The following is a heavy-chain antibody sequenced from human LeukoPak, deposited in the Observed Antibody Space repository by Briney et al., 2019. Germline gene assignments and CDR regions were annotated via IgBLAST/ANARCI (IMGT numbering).Heavy chain of an antibody. V-gene: IGHV4-34*01. Sequence: SETLSLTCAVYGGSFSGYYWSWIRQPPGEGLEWIGEINHSGSTNYNPSLKSRVAISVDTSKNQFSLKLSSVTAADTAVYYCARNDSSGYFDYWGQGTLVTVSS. D-gene: IGHD3-22*01. J-gene: IGHJ4*02. CDR3: ARNDSSGYFDY. CDR1: GGSFSGYY. CDR2: INHSGST.